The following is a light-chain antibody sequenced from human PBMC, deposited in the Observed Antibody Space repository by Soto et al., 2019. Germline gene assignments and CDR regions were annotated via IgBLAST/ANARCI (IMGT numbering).Light chain of an antibody. CDR3: QQYGSSATFT. J-gene: IGKJ4*01. CDR2: GAS. V-gene: IGKV3-20*01. Sequence: EIVLTQSPGTLSLSPGERATLSCRASQSVSSSYLAWYQQKPGQAPRLLIYGASSRATGIPDRFSGSGSGTDFTLTISRLEPEDFAVYYCQQYGSSATFTFGGETKVEIK. CDR1: QSVSSSY.